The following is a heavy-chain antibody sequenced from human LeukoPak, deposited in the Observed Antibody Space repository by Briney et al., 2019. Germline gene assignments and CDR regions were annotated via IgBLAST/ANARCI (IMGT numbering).Heavy chain of an antibody. CDR1: GYTFTSYG. CDR3: AFSYYYDSSGPPGAFDI. D-gene: IGHD3-22*01. Sequence: VASVKVSCKASGYTFTSYGISWVRQAPGQGLEWMGWISAYSGGTNYAQKFQGWVTMTRDTSISTAYMELSRLRSDDTAVYYCAFSYYYDSSGPPGAFDIWGQGTMVTVSS. CDR2: ISAYSGGT. J-gene: IGHJ3*02. V-gene: IGHV1-2*04.